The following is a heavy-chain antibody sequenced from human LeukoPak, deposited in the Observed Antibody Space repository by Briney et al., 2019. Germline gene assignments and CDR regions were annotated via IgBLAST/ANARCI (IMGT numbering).Heavy chain of an antibody. D-gene: IGHD6-13*01. V-gene: IGHV3-30*02. J-gene: IGHJ4*02. CDR2: IRYDGSNK. Sequence: GGSLRLSYAASGFTFSSYGMHWVRQAPGKGLEWVAFIRYDGSNKYYADSVKGRFTISRDNSKNTLYLQMNSLRAEDTAVYYCATSIAAAIPEIDYWGQGTLVTVSS. CDR1: GFTFSSYG. CDR3: ATSIAAAIPEIDY.